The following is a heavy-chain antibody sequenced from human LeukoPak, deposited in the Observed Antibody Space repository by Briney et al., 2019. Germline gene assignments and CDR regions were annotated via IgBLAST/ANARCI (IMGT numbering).Heavy chain of an antibody. CDR1: GGSISSYY. CDR2: IYYSGST. J-gene: IGHJ6*03. CDR3: ARAKDRYYYYYMDV. Sequence: PSETLSLTCTVSGGSISSYYWSWIRQPPGKGLEWIGYIYYSGSTNYNPSLKSRVTISVDTSKNQFSLKLSSVTAADTAVYYCARAKDRYYYYYMDVWGKGTTVTVSS. V-gene: IGHV4-59*01.